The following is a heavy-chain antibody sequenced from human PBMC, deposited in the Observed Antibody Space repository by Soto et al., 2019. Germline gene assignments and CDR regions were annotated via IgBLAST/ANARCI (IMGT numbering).Heavy chain of an antibody. CDR3: ARVKYYEREAYDY. V-gene: IGHV3-30*03. CDR1: GFTFRSYG. Sequence: GEFLRLSYGASGFTFRSYGMHWVRQAPGKGLEWVAVISYDGSNKYYADSVKGRFTISRDNSKNTLYLQMSSLRAEDTAVYYCARVKYYEREAYDYWGQGTLVTVSS. CDR2: ISYDGSNK. D-gene: IGHD3-22*01. J-gene: IGHJ4*02.